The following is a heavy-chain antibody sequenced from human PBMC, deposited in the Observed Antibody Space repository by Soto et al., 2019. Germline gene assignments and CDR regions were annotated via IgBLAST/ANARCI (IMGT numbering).Heavy chain of an antibody. J-gene: IGHJ6*02. Sequence: SETLSLTCAVYGGSFSGYYWSWIRQPPGKGLEWIGEINHSGSTNYNPSFKSRVTISVDTSKNQFSLKLSSVTAADTAVYYCAREVSWYYYYGMDVWGQGTTVTVSS. CDR3: AREVSWYYYYGMDV. D-gene: IGHD3-10*01. V-gene: IGHV4-34*01. CDR2: INHSGST. CDR1: GGSFSGYY.